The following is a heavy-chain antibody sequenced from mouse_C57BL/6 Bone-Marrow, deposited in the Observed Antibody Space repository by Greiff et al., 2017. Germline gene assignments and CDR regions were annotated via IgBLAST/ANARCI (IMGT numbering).Heavy chain of an antibody. D-gene: IGHD3-1*01. J-gene: IGHJ4*01. V-gene: IGHV1-69*01. Sequence: VKLQQPGAELVMPGASVKLSCKASGYTFTSYWMHWVKQRPGQGLEWIGEIDPSDSYTNYNQKFKGKSTLTVDKSSSTAYMQLSSLTSEDSAVYYGARTARDYAMDYWGQGTSVTVSS. CDR2: IDPSDSYT. CDR1: GYTFTSYW. CDR3: ARTARDYAMDY.